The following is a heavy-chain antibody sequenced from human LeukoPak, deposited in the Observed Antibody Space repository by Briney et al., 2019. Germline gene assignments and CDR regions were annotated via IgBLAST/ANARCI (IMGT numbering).Heavy chain of an antibody. Sequence: PSETLSLTCTVSAGSMNNYYWSWVRQPPGKGLEWIAYIYSSGNTNYNPSLKSRVTISADTSKNQFSLKLSSVTAADTAVYYCARRVNWDFDYWGQGTLVTVSS. CDR2: IYSSGNT. CDR3: ARRVNWDFDY. CDR1: AGSMNNYY. J-gene: IGHJ4*02. D-gene: IGHD7-27*01. V-gene: IGHV4-59*08.